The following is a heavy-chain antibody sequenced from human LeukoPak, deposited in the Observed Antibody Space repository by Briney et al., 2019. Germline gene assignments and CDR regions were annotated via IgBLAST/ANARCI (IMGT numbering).Heavy chain of an antibody. D-gene: IGHD3-22*01. CDR1: GFTLSSHS. J-gene: IGHJ4*02. CDR3: ARDLYDSGAYSSPIDY. Sequence: GGSLRLSCAAYGFTLSSHSMNWVRQAPGKGLEWVSSISSSSSYIHSADSVKGRFTISRDNAKNSLYLQMNSLRAEDTAVYYYARDLYDSGAYSSPIDYWGQGTLVTVSS. CDR2: ISSSSSYI. V-gene: IGHV3-21*01.